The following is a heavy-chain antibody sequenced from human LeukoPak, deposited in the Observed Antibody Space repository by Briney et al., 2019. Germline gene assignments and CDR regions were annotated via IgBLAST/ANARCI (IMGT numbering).Heavy chain of an antibody. CDR2: ISGSGDTT. CDR3: PKDVGRGYTYYYFYGMDV. Sequence: PGGSLRLSCVASGFIFSNYAMTWVRQAPGKGLEWVSVISGSGDTTYYADSVKGRFAISRDNSKNTLYLQMNSLRAEDTAVYSCPKDVGRGYTYYYFYGMDVWGQGITVTVSS. CDR1: GFIFSNYA. V-gene: IGHV3-23*01. J-gene: IGHJ6*02. D-gene: IGHD5-18*01.